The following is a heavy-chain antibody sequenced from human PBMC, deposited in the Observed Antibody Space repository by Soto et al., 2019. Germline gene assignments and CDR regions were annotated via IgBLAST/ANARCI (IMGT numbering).Heavy chain of an antibody. Sequence: PGGSLRLSCAASGFTFSSYGMYWVRQAPGKGLEWVAVISYDGSNKYYADSVKGRFTISRDNSTNTLYLQMNSLRAEDTAVYYCELGRLRYSGSYYSDYYGMDVWGQGTTVTVSS. V-gene: IGHV3-30*03. CDR2: ISYDGSNK. CDR1: GFTFSSYG. CDR3: ELGRLRYSGSYYSDYYGMDV. J-gene: IGHJ6*02. D-gene: IGHD1-26*01.